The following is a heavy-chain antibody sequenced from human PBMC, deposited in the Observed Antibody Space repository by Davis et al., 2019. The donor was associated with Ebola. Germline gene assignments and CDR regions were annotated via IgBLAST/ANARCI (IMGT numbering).Heavy chain of an antibody. D-gene: IGHD3-16*01. J-gene: IGHJ6*04. CDR3: ARVYDYYGMDV. CDR1: GGSFSGYY. CDR2: IYYSGST. Sequence: MPSETLSLTCAVYGGSFSGYYWSWIRQPPGKGLEWIGYIYYSGSTNYNPSLKSRVTISVDTSKNQFSLKLSSVTAADTAVYYCARVYDYYGMDVWGKGTTVTVSS. V-gene: IGHV4-59*01.